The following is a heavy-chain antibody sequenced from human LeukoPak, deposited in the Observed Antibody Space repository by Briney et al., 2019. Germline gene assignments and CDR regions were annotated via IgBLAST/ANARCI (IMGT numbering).Heavy chain of an antibody. Sequence: GGSLRLSCAASGFTFSSYGMHWVRQAPGKGLEWVAVIWYDGSKKYYADSVKGRFTISRDNSKNTLYLQMNSLRAEDTAVYYCAKDRDQGYFDYWGQGTLVTVSS. CDR1: GFTFSSYG. CDR3: AKDRDQGYFDY. D-gene: IGHD3-10*01. CDR2: IWYDGSKK. V-gene: IGHV3-33*06. J-gene: IGHJ4*02.